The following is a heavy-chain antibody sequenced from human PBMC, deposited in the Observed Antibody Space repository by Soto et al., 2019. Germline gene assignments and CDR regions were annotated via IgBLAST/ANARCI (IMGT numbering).Heavy chain of an antibody. Sequence: VQLVETGGGLIQPGGSLRLSCAASGFTVSSNYMSWVRQAPGKGLEWVSVIYSGGSTYYADSVKGRFTISRDNSKNTLYLQMNSLRAEDTAVYYCARSEVDTAMVGAFDIWGQGTMVTVSS. V-gene: IGHV3-53*02. D-gene: IGHD5-18*01. J-gene: IGHJ3*02. CDR3: ARSEVDTAMVGAFDI. CDR2: IYSGGST. CDR1: GFTVSSNY.